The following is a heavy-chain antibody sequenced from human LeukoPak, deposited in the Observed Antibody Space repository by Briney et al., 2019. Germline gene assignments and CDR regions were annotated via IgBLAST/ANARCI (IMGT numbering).Heavy chain of an antibody. V-gene: IGHV3-7*01. Sequence: PGGSLRLSCAASGFTFSSYWMSWVRQAPGKGLEWVANIKQDGSEKYYVDSVKGRFTISRDNAKNSLYLQMNSLRAEDTAVYYCARDRDYSNYGYYYYMDVWGKGTTVTVSS. J-gene: IGHJ6*03. D-gene: IGHD4-11*01. CDR3: ARDRDYSNYGYYYYMDV. CDR1: GFTFSSYW. CDR2: IKQDGSEK.